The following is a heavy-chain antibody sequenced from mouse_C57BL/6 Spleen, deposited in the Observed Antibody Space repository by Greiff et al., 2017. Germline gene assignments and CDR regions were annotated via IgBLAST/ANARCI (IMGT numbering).Heavy chain of an antibody. CDR1: GYSITSDY. J-gene: IGHJ1*03. CDR2: ISYSGST. Sequence: EVKLVESGPGLAKPSQTLSLTCSATGYSITSDYWNWIRKFPGNKLEYMGYISYSGSTYYNPSLKSRISITRDTSKNQYCLQLNSVTTEDTAAYYCARYYGSSYWYFDVWGTGTTVTVSS. CDR3: ARYYGSSYWYFDV. V-gene: IGHV3-8*01. D-gene: IGHD1-1*01.